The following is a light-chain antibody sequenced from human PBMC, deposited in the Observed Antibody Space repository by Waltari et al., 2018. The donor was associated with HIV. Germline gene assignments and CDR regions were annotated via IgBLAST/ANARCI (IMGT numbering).Light chain of an antibody. V-gene: IGLV2-11*01. CDR2: DVS. J-gene: IGLJ3*02. Sequence: QSALTQPRSVSGSPGQSVTISCTGTSSDVGGYYFVSWYQKLPGKAPRLMIYDVSKRSPWVPHRFSGTRSGNPAHQTISRLQADDEANDYCCSYAGIYTGVFGGGTKLTVL. CDR3: CSYAGIYTGV. CDR1: SSDVGGYYF.